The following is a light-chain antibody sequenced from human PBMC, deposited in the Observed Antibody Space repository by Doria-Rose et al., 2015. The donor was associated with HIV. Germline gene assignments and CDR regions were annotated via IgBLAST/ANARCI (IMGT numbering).Light chain of an antibody. CDR3: QHFDKYFSWT. J-gene: IGKJ1*01. V-gene: IGKV1-5*03. Sequence: DIRLTQSPSTLSASVGDRVTITCLASQSISNWLAWYQQQPGQAPKLLIYKASTLQSGVPSRFRGSGSGTEFTLTINSLQPDDFATYYCQHFDKYFSWTFGHGTKVDIK. CDR2: KAS. CDR1: QSISNW.